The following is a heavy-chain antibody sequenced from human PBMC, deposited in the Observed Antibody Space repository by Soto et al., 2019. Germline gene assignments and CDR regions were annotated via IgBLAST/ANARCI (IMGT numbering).Heavy chain of an antibody. CDR2: IWFDGSDK. J-gene: IGHJ4*02. Sequence: PGGSLRHSCAASGFTFSTYGMHWVRQAPGKGLEWVALIWFDGSDKYYADSVKGRFTISRDNSKNTLYLQMNSLRTEDTAVYSCVKVPLPYSRSSPGAYWCQGTLVTVSS. CDR1: GFTFSTYG. V-gene: IGHV3-30*02. D-gene: IGHD6-6*01. CDR3: VKVPLPYSRSSPGAY.